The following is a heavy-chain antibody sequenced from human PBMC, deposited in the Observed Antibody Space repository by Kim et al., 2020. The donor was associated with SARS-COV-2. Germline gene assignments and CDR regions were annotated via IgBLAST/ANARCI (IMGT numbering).Heavy chain of an antibody. J-gene: IGHJ4*02. CDR3: ARGGQHTYGYDY. Sequence: GGSLRLSCAGSGFTVSSYAMSWVRQAPGKGLEWVSSISGSGDNTYYADSVNGRFTISRDNSKNTLYLQMNSLSADDTAVYYCARGGQHTYGYDYWGQGTL. CDR1: GFTVSSYA. CDR2: ISGSGDNT. D-gene: IGHD5-18*01. V-gene: IGHV3-23*01.